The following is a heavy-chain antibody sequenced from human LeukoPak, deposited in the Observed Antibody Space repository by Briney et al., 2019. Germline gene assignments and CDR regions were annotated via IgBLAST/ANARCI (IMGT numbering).Heavy chain of an antibody. CDR2: IIPIFGTA. Sequence: SVKVSCKASGGTFSSYAISWVRQAPGQGLEWMGGIIPIFGTANYAQKFQGRVTITADESTSTAYMELSSLRSEDTAVYYCATPFLYQRSYYYYGMDVWGQGTTVTVSS. V-gene: IGHV1-69*13. CDR3: ATPFLYQRSYYYYGMDV. D-gene: IGHD2-2*01. J-gene: IGHJ6*02. CDR1: GGTFSSYA.